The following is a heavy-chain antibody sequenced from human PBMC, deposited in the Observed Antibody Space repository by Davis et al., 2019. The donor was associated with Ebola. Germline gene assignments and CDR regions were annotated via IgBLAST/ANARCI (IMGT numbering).Heavy chain of an antibody. CDR2: IIPIFGTA. J-gene: IGHJ6*02. CDR3: ARDEGDIVVVVAAREKNYYYYGMDV. V-gene: IGHV1-69*13. CDR1: GGTFSSYA. Sequence: SVKVSCKASGGTFSSYAISWVRQAPGQGLEWMGGIIPIFGTANYAQKFQGRVTITADESTSTAYMELSSLRSEDTAVYYCARDEGDIVVVVAAREKNYYYYGMDVWGQGTTVTVSS. D-gene: IGHD2-15*01.